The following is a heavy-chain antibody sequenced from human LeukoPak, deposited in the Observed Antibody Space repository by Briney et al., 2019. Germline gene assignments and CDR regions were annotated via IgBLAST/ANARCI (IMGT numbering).Heavy chain of an antibody. D-gene: IGHD3-3*01. Sequence: GGSLRLSCEAPGFTFSTYGMHWVRQAPGKGLEWVAVIWNDGSNKYYADSVKGRFTISRDNSKNTLYLQMNSLRVEDTAVYYCAKDYSRDGYYADTFHIWGQGTMVTVSS. CDR1: GFTFSTYG. V-gene: IGHV3-33*06. J-gene: IGHJ3*02. CDR2: IWNDGSNK. CDR3: AKDYSRDGYYADTFHI.